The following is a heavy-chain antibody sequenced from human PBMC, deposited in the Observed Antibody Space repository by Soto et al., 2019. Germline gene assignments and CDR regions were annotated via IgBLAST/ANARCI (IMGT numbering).Heavy chain of an antibody. J-gene: IGHJ3*02. CDR3: ARELRDEFGHPVGFDI. CDR1: GDSINSGDYY. Sequence: QVRLQELGPRLVKPSQTLTLTCTVSGDSINSGDYYWNWIRQPPGKGLEWIGYVYYSGSTYYNSSLRSRLSISLDTSKTQFSLSLGSVTAADTAMYYCARELRDEFGHPVGFDIWGHGTPVTVSS. V-gene: IGHV4-30-4*01. D-gene: IGHD3-10*01. CDR2: VYYSGST.